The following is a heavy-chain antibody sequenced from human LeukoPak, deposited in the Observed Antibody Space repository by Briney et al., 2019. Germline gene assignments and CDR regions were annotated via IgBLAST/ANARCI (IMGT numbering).Heavy chain of an antibody. CDR2: ISGSGGTT. Sequence: PGGSLRLSCAASGFTFNNYAMNWVRQAPGKGLECVSVISGSGGTTYYADSVKGRFTIPRDSSKNTLYLQMNSLRAEDTAVYYCARVPWWRSGFDAFDIWGQGTMVTVSS. CDR3: ARVPWWRSGFDAFDI. V-gene: IGHV3-23*01. CDR1: GFTFNNYA. D-gene: IGHD3-3*01. J-gene: IGHJ3*02.